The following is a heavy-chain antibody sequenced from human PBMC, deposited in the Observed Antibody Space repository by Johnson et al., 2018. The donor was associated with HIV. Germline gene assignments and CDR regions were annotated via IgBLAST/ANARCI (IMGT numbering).Heavy chain of an antibody. CDR3: TTDLPGGYYGGNWTYDAFDI. J-gene: IGHJ3*02. V-gene: IGHV3-73*02. Sequence: VQLVESGGDLVQPGGSLKVSCAASGFTFSGSAMHWVRQASGKGLEWVGRIRNKANTYATAYAASVKGRFTISRDDSTNTAYLQMNSLTTEDTAVYYCTTDLPGGYYGGNWTYDAFDIWGQGTMVTVSS. CDR2: IRNKANTYAT. D-gene: IGHD4-23*01. CDR1: GFTFSGSA.